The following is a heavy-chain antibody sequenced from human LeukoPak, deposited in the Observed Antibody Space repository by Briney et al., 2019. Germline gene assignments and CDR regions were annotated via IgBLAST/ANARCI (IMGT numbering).Heavy chain of an antibody. CDR2: TNPISGNT. J-gene: IGHJ3*01. V-gene: IGHV1-8*01. D-gene: IGHD7-27*01. Sequence: ASVKVSCKASGYTFIDYDFNWVRQATGQGLEWMGWTNPISGNTRFAQKFQGRVTLTTNTSISTAYMTLSSLRSDDTAVYYCARGLGGAFDFWGQGTLVAVSP. CDR3: ARGLGGAFDF. CDR1: GYTFIDYD.